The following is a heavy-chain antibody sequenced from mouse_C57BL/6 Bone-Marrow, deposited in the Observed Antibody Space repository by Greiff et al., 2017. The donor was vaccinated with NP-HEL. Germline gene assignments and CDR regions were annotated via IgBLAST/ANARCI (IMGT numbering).Heavy chain of an antibody. D-gene: IGHD1-1*01. CDR2: IDPSDSET. Sequence: QVQLQQSGAELAKPGASVKLSCKASGYTFTSYWMHWVKQRPIQGLEWIGNIDPSDSETHYNQKFKDKATLTVDKSSSTAYMQLSSLTSEDSAVYYCARPHYYGSTPYYFDYWGQGTTLTVSS. CDR3: ARPHYYGSTPYYFDY. J-gene: IGHJ2*01. V-gene: IGHV1-52*01. CDR1: GYTFTSYW.